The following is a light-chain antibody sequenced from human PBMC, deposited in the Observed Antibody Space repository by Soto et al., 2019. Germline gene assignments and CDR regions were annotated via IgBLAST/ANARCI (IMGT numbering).Light chain of an antibody. CDR3: SSYAASNSFYFV. J-gene: IGLJ3*02. CDR2: EVT. V-gene: IGLV2-8*01. CDR1: SSDVGGYNY. Sequence: QSALTQPPSASGSPGQSVTISCTGTSSDVGGYNYVSWYQQYPGRAPKLMIYEVTKRPSGVPDRFSGSKSGNTASLTVSGLQDEDEADYYCSSYAASNSFYFVFGGGTKLTVL.